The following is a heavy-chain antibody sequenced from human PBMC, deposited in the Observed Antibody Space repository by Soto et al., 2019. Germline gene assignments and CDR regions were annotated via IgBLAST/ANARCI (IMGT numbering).Heavy chain of an antibody. CDR2: IYYSGST. CDR1: GGSISSYY. CDR3: ARAQTTVTTRTVGWFDP. V-gene: IGHV4-59*01. J-gene: IGHJ5*02. Sequence: SETLSLTCAVSGGSISSYYWSWIRQPPGKGLEWIGYIYYSGSTNYNPSLKSRVTISVDTSKNQFSLKLSSVTAADTAVYYCARAQTTVTTRTVGWFDPWGQGTLVTVS. D-gene: IGHD4-17*01.